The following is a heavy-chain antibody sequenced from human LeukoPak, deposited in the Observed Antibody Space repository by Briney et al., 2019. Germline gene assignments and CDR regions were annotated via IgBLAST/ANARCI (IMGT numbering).Heavy chain of an antibody. CDR2: ISSSSSYT. V-gene: IGHV3-21*01. D-gene: IGHD2-15*01. CDR1: GFTFSNYW. Sequence: GGSLRLSCVVSGFTFSNYWMSWVRQAPGKGLEWVSSISSSSSYTYYADSVKGRFTISRDNARNSLYLQMNSLRAEDTAVYYCARDGLAAATLHWCFDLWGRGTLVTVSS. CDR3: ARDGLAAATLHWCFDL. J-gene: IGHJ2*01.